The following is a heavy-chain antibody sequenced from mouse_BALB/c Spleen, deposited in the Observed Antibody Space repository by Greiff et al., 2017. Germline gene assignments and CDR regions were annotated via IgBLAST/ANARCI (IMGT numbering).Heavy chain of an antibody. Sequence: EVQLVESGGGLVQPGGSRKLSCAASGFTFSSFGMHWVRQAPEKGLEWVAYISSGSSTIYYADTVKGRFTISRDNPKNTLFLQMTSLRSEDTAMYYCARSENYYRYAMDYWGQGTSVTVSS. CDR1: GFTFSSFG. J-gene: IGHJ4*01. CDR3: ARSENYYRYAMDY. V-gene: IGHV5-17*02. D-gene: IGHD2-12*01. CDR2: ISSGSSTI.